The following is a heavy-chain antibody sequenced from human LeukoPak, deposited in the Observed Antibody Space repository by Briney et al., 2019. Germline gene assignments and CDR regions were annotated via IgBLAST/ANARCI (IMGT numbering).Heavy chain of an antibody. V-gene: IGHV4-59*08. D-gene: IGHD2-2*01. J-gene: IGHJ4*02. CDR2: IYYSGST. CDR1: GGSMSSYY. Sequence: SETLSLTCTVSGGSMSSYYWSWIRQPPGKGLEWVGYIYYSGSTNYNPSLKSRVTTSVDTSKTQLSLKLSSVTAADTAVYYCARVIGYCSSTSCFGYFDYWGQGTLVTVSS. CDR3: ARVIGYCSSTSCFGYFDY.